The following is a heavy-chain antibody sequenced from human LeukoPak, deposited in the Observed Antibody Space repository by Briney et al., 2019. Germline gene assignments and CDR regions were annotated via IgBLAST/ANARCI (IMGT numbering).Heavy chain of an antibody. D-gene: IGHD3-16*02. V-gene: IGHV3-15*01. CDR2: IKSKTDGGTT. Sequence: GGSLRLSCAASGFTFSNAWMSWVRQAPGKGLEWVGRIKSKTDGGTTDYAAPVKGRFTISRDDSKNTPYLQMNSLKTEDTAVYYCTTWLVTLQRSYIDYWGQGTLVTVSS. CDR1: GFTFSNAW. J-gene: IGHJ4*02. CDR3: TTWLVTLQRSYIDY.